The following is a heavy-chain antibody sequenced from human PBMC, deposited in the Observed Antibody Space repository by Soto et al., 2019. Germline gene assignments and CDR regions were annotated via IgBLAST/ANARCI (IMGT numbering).Heavy chain of an antibody. V-gene: IGHV3-23*01. Sequence: EEQLLESGGGLVQPGGSLRLSCTASGFTFSTYGMRWVRQIPGKGLEWVSSISGSASSTYYADSVKGRFTISRDNSKNTLHLRQNRLRVDHTAVYCGANPRPLSDCFQIWGQGTRVTVSA. J-gene: IGHJ3*02. CDR1: GFTFSTYG. CDR3: ANPRPLSDCFQI. CDR2: ISGSASST. D-gene: IGHD2-21*01.